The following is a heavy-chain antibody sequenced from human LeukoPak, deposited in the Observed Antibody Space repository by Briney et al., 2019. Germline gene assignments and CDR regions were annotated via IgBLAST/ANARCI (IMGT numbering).Heavy chain of an antibody. V-gene: IGHV3-43*02. CDR3: AKDTEGYTHGYYYYGMDV. CDR2: ISGDGGST. Sequence: SGGSLRLSCAASGFTFSDYAMHWVRQAPGKGLEWVSLISGDGGSTYYADSVKGRFTISRDNSKNSLYLQMNSLRNDDTALYYCAKDTEGYTHGYYYYGMDVWGQGTTVTVSS. CDR1: GFTFSDYA. J-gene: IGHJ6*02. D-gene: IGHD5-18*01.